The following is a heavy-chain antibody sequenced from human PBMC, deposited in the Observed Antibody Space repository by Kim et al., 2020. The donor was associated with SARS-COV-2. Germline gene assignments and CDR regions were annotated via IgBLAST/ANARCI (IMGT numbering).Heavy chain of an antibody. Sequence: SETLSLTCAVYGGSFSGYYWSWIRQPPGKGLEWIGEINHSGSTNYNPSLKSRVTISVDTSKNQFSLKLSSVTAADTAVYYCARGRAYYYGSGSYYKYYYYGMDVWGQGTTVTVSS. V-gene: IGHV4-34*01. CDR1: GGSFSGYY. J-gene: IGHJ6*02. CDR3: ARGRAYYYGSGSYYKYYYYGMDV. CDR2: INHSGST. D-gene: IGHD3-10*01.